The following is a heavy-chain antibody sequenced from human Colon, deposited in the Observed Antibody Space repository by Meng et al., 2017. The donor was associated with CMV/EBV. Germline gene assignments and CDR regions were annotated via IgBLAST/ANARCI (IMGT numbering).Heavy chain of an antibody. CDR2: IHQDGSER. D-gene: IGHD1-26*01. J-gene: IGHJ4*02. CDR3: ARGAKLVGGSLYFDY. Sequence: GESLKISCAASGFIFNTYWMSWVRQAPGKGLEWVANIHQDGSERYYVDSVKGRFTVSRDNAKISVYLQMDSLRAEDTAVYYCARGAKLVGGSLYFDYWGLGTLVTVSS. V-gene: IGHV3-7*01. CDR1: GFIFNTYW.